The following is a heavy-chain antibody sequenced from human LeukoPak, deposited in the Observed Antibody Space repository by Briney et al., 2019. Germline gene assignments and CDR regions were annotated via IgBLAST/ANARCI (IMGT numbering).Heavy chain of an antibody. CDR2: ISGSGAYT. J-gene: IGHJ4*02. V-gene: IGHV3-23*01. Sequence: GGSLRLSCAASGFTFSSFAMSWVRQAPGKGLEWVSTISGSGAYTYYADSVKGRFTISRDNSKNTLFLQMDSLRAEDTAVFYCAKALTEANWGRFDFWGQGTLVTVSS. CDR3: AKALTEANWGRFDF. D-gene: IGHD7-27*01. CDR1: GFTFSSFA.